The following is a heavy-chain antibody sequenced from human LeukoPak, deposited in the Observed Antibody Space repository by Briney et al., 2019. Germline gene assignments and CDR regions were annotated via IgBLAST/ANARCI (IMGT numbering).Heavy chain of an antibody. D-gene: IGHD3-10*01. J-gene: IGHJ3*02. CDR3: ARDRDYYGSGSHYDAFDI. CDR1: GFTFSSYA. Sequence: GGSLRLSCAASGFTFSSYAMHWVRQAPGKGLEWVAGISYDGSNKYYADSVKGRFTISRDNSKNTLYLQMNSLRAEDTAVYYCARDRDYYGSGSHYDAFDIWGQGTMVTVSS. CDR2: ISYDGSNK. V-gene: IGHV3-30*04.